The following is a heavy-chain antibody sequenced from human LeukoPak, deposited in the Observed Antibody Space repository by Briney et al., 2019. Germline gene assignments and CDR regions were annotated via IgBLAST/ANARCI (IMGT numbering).Heavy chain of an antibody. Sequence: ASVKVSCKASGYSFTSHYMHWVRQAPGQSLEWMGCINPGNGDTKYSQEFQGRVTITRDTSATTAYMELSSLRSDDMAVYYCTLYNYWGQGTLVTVSS. D-gene: IGHD2-2*02. J-gene: IGHJ4*02. CDR2: INPGNGDT. CDR3: TLYNY. CDR1: GYSFTSHY. V-gene: IGHV1-3*03.